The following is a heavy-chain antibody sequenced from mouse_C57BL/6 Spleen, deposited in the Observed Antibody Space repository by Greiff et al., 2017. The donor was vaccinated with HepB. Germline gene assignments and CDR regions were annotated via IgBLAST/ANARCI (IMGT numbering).Heavy chain of an antibody. Sequence: DVMLVESGGGLVQPGGSLKLSCAASGFTFSDYYMYWVRQTPEKRLEWVAYISNGGGSTYYPDTVKGRFTISRDNAKNTLYLQMSRLKSEDTAMYYCARQRAGQLGDWYFDVWGTGTTVTVSS. CDR2: ISNGGGST. J-gene: IGHJ1*03. CDR3: ARQRAGQLGDWYFDV. CDR1: GFTFSDYY. V-gene: IGHV5-12*01. D-gene: IGHD4-1*02.